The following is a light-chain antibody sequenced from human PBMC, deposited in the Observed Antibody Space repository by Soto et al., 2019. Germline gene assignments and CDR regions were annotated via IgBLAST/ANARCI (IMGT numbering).Light chain of an antibody. CDR1: SSDVGAFDL. CDR2: KVS. CDR3: TSCTAGALYV. J-gene: IGLJ1*01. V-gene: IGLV2-14*01. Sequence: QSALTRPASVSGSPGQSITISCTGTSSDVGAFDLVSWYQHYPDKAPKLLIYKVSHRPSGVSNRFSGSKSGNTASLTISGLQAEDEADYFCTSCTAGALYVFGTGTKVTVL.